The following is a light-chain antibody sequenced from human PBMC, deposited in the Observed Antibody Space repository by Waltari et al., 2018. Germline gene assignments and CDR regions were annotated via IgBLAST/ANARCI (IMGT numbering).Light chain of an antibody. CDR2: GEA. CDR3: QHYVRLPAT. Sequence: EIVLTQSPGSLSSSPGERVTLSYRASQRVSRALAWYQQKPGQAPRLLIFGEANRATGIPDRFSGSGSETDFSFTISRLEPEDFAVYYCQHYVRLPATFGRGTKVEIK. CDR1: QRVSRA. V-gene: IGKV3-20*01. J-gene: IGKJ1*01.